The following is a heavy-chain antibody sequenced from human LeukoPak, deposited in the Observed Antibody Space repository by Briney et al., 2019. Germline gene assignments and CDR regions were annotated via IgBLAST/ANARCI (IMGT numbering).Heavy chain of an antibody. V-gene: IGHV3-30*03. CDR3: ARDMVDGLYYYYGMDV. CDR1: GFTFSSYG. D-gene: IGHD3-10*01. Sequence: GGSLRLSCAASGFTFSSYGMHWVRQAPGKGLEWVAVISYDGSNKYYADSVKGRFTISRDNSKYTLYLQMNSLRAEDTAVYYCARDMVDGLYYYYGMDVWGQGTTVTVSS. J-gene: IGHJ6*02. CDR2: ISYDGSNK.